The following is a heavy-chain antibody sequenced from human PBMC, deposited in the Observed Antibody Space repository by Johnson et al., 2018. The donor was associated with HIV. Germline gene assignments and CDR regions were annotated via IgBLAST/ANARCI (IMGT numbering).Heavy chain of an antibody. Sequence: QVQLVESGGGVVQPGRSLRLSCAASGFTFSSYGMAWVRQAPGKGLEWVTVISFAGVKKYYADSVKGRFTISRDNSKGTLYLQMGSLRDEDTAGYYCALNWGPLPRNDAFDIWGQGTMVTVSS. V-gene: IGHV3-33*08. CDR3: ALNWGPLPRNDAFDI. CDR1: GFTFSSYG. D-gene: IGHD7-27*01. CDR2: ISFAGVKK. J-gene: IGHJ3*02.